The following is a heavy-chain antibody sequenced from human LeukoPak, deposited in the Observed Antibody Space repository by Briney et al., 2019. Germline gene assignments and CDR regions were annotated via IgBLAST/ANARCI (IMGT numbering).Heavy chain of an antibody. V-gene: IGHV4-61*02. CDR2: IYTSGST. CDR3: AREMGQQLAFYYYYYMDV. Sequence: SQTLSLTCTVSGGSISSCSYYWSWIRQPAGKGLEWIGSIYTSGSTNYNPSLKSRVTISVDTSKNQFSLKLSSVTAADTAVYYCAREMGQQLAFYYYYYMDVWGKGTTVTVSS. CDR1: GGSISSCSYY. J-gene: IGHJ6*03. D-gene: IGHD6-13*01.